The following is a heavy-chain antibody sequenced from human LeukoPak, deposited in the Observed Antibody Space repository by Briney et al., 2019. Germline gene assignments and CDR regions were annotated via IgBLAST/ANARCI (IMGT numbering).Heavy chain of an antibody. D-gene: IGHD2-2*01. J-gene: IGHJ4*02. CDR2: IIPIFGTA. CDR3: ARPRQRGGYCSSTSCPFDY. V-gene: IGHV1-69*13. Sequence: GASVKVSCKASGYTFTSYAISWVRQAPGQGLEWMGAIIPIFGTANYAQKFQGRVTITADEPTSTAYMELSSLRSEDTAVYYCARPRQRGGYCSSTSCPFDYWGQGTLVTVSS. CDR1: GYTFTSYA.